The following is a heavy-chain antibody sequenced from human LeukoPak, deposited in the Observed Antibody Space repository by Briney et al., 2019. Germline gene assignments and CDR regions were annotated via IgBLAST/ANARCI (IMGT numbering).Heavy chain of an antibody. CDR3: ARVRIAARYFDY. CDR1: GFTFSSYW. V-gene: IGHV3-74*01. Sequence: GGSLRLSCAASGFTFSSYWMHWVRQAPGKGLVWVSRINTDGSSTSYADSVKGRFTISRDNAKNTLYPQMNSLRAEDTAVYYCARVRIAARYFDYWGQGIRVTVS. CDR2: INTDGSST. J-gene: IGHJ4*02. D-gene: IGHD6-6*01.